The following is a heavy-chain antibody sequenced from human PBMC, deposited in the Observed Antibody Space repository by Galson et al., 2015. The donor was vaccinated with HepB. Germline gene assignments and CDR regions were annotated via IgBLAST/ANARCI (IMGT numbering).Heavy chain of an antibody. J-gene: IGHJ4*02. D-gene: IGHD4-17*01. CDR1: GYTFTSYY. CDR3: ARGLGLDDYGDPLDY. V-gene: IGHV1-46*01. Sequence: SVKVSCKASGYTFTSYYMHWVRQAPGQGLEWMGIINPSGGSTSYAQKFQGRVTMTRDTSTSTVYMELSSLRSEDTAVYYCARGLGLDDYGDPLDYWGQGTLVTVSS. CDR2: INPSGGST.